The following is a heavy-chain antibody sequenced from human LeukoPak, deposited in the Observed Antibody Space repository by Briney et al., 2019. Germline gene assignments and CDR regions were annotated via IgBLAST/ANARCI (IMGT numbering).Heavy chain of an antibody. V-gene: IGHV3-48*02. CDR2: ISSGSSTI. Sequence: PGRSLRLSCAASGFTFSSYSMNWVRQAPGKGLEWVSYISSGSSTIYYADSVKGRFTISRDNAKNSLYLQMNSLRDEDTAVYYCASVRGYSGYDFDFWGQGTLVTVSS. CDR3: ASVRGYSGYDFDF. J-gene: IGHJ4*02. CDR1: GFTFSSYS. D-gene: IGHD5-12*01.